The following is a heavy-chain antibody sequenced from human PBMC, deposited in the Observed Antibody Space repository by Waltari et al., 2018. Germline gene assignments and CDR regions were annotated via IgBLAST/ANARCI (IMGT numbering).Heavy chain of an antibody. D-gene: IGHD3-10*01. CDR3: ARDRGVRGVNNWFDP. CDR1: GGSISSGDYY. CDR2: IYYSGRT. V-gene: IGHV4-30-4*01. J-gene: IGHJ5*02. Sequence: QVQLQESGPGLVKPSQTLSLTCTVSGGSISSGDYYWSWIRQPPGKGLEWIGYIYYSGRTNYNPSRKSRGTISVDTAKNQFSLKLSSVTAADTAVYYCARDRGVRGVNNWFDPWGQGTLVTVSS.